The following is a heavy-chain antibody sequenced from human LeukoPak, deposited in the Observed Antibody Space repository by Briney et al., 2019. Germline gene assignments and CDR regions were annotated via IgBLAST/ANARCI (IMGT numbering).Heavy chain of an antibody. Sequence: GGSLRLSCAASGFTFSSYTMNWVRQAPGKGLEWVSSISSSSSYIYYADSVKGRFTISRDNAKNSLYLQMNSLRAEDTAVYYCAPPVVVGAAASSWGQGTLVTVSS. CDR1: GFTFSSYT. D-gene: IGHD6-13*01. CDR2: ISSSSSYI. V-gene: IGHV3-21*01. J-gene: IGHJ5*02. CDR3: APPVVVGAAASS.